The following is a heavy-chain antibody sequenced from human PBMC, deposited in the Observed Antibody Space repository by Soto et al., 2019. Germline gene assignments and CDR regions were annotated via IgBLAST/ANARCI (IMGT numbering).Heavy chain of an antibody. CDR1: GGSISSYY. Sequence: QVQLQESGPGLVKPSETLSLTCTVSGGSISSYYWSWIRQPPGKGLEWIGYIYYSGSTTYNPSLKSRVTISVDTSKNQCSLKLSSVTAADTAVYYGARVGSGTGTAPYFDYWGQGTLVTVSS. J-gene: IGHJ4*02. V-gene: IGHV4-59*01. CDR3: ARVGSGTGTAPYFDY. D-gene: IGHD1-7*01. CDR2: IYYSGST.